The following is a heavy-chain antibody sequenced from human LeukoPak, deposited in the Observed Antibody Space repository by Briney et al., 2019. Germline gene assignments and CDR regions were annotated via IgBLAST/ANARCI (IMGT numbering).Heavy chain of an antibody. CDR2: MNPNSGNT. D-gene: IGHD1-7*01. CDR1: GYTFTSYD. Sequence: ASVKVSCKASGYTFTSYDINWVRQATGQGLEWMGWMNPNSGNTGYAQKFQGRVTMTRNTSISTAYMELSSLRSEDTAVYYCARGYLELLSYWFDPWGQGTLVTVSS. J-gene: IGHJ5*02. V-gene: IGHV1-8*01. CDR3: ARGYLELLSYWFDP.